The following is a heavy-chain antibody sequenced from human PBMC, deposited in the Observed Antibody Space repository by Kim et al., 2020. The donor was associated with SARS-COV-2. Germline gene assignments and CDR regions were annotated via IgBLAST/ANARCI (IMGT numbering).Heavy chain of an antibody. D-gene: IGHD6-19*01. J-gene: IGHJ4*02. V-gene: IGHV1-3*01. CDR3: ARGQYSSGWYMYYFDY. Sequence: KFQGRVTITRDTSASTAYMELSSLRSEDTAVYYCARGQYSSGWYMYYFDYWGQGTLVTVSS.